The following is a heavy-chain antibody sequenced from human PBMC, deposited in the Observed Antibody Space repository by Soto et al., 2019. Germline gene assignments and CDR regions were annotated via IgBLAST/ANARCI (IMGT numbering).Heavy chain of an antibody. V-gene: IGHV4-34*01. J-gene: IGHJ4*02. CDR3: PRGQEGRAATH. CDR1: GGSLTGYY. D-gene: IGHD6-25*01. Sequence: QVQLQQWGAGLLKPSETLSLTCTVNGGSLTGYYWSWIRQPPGKGLEWIGEVKDGGSTNYSPSLRGRVSISADTSKNHFSLRLNSVTAAHTALYSCPRGQEGRAATHWPQGALVTVSS. CDR2: VKDGGST.